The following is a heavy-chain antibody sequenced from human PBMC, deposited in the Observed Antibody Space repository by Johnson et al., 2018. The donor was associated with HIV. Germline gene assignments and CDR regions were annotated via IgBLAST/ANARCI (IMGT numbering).Heavy chain of an antibody. J-gene: IGHJ3*02. Sequence: QVQLVESGGGLIQPGGSLRLSCAASEFTVSGGYMNWVRQAPGKGLEWVAFIRFDGSNEYYLDSVKGRFTISRDNSKNTLYLQMNSLRAEDTAVYYCARDSSSWRPSGAFDIWGQGTMVTVSS. D-gene: IGHD6-13*01. V-gene: IGHV3-30*02. CDR2: IRFDGSNE. CDR3: ARDSSSWRPSGAFDI. CDR1: EFTVSGGY.